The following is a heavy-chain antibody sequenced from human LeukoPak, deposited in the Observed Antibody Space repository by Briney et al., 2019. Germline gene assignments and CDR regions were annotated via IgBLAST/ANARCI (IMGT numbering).Heavy chain of an antibody. D-gene: IGHD5-18*01. Sequence: SETLSLTCTVSGGSISSSSYYWGWIRQPPGKGLEWIGSIYYSGSTYYNPSLKSRVTISVDTSKNQFSLKLSSVTAADTAVYYCARYNVDTAMAQFDYWGQGTLVTVSS. CDR3: ARYNVDTAMAQFDY. CDR2: IYYSGST. CDR1: GGSISSSSYY. V-gene: IGHV4-39*07. J-gene: IGHJ4*02.